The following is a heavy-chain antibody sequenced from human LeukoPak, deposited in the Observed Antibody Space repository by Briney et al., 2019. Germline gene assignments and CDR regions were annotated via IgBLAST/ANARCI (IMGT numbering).Heavy chain of an antibody. Sequence: SETLSLTCTVSGGSISSSSYYWGWIRQPPGKGLECIGSIYYSGSTYYNPSLKSRVTISVDTSKNQFSLQLSSVTAADTAVYYCATYYHDSSGYYHDYWGQGTLVTVSS. V-gene: IGHV4-39*07. CDR2: IYYSGST. CDR1: GGSISSSSYY. D-gene: IGHD3-22*01. CDR3: ATYYHDSSGYYHDY. J-gene: IGHJ4*02.